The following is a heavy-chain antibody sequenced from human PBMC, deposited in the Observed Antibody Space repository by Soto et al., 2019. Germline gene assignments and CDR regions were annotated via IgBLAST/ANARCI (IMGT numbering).Heavy chain of an antibody. J-gene: IGHJ5*01. CDR1: GGSISSYY. V-gene: IGHV4-59*01. CDR3: ASMIGDPVLSFDS. CDR2: IFYSGST. Sequence: QVQLQESGPGLVKPSETLSLTCTVSGGSISSYYWSWIRQPPGKGLEWIGFIFYSGSTSYNPSLKSRVTISIDPSEYQFSLKLNSVTAADTAVYYCASMIGDPVLSFDSWGQGTRVAVSS. D-gene: IGHD3-10*02.